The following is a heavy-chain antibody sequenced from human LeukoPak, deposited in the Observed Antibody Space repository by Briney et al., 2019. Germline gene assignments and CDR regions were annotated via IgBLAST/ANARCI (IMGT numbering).Heavy chain of an antibody. J-gene: IGHJ4*02. Sequence: GGSLRLSCAASGFTFSNYWLLWVRQAPGQGLEWVANIKQDGSEKHYVDSVKGRFTISRDNAKNTLYLQMNSLRAEDTAVYYLARDGQIAYWGEGTLLTACS. CDR2: IKQDGSEK. CDR3: ARDGQIAY. V-gene: IGHV3-7*01. CDR1: GFTFSNYW.